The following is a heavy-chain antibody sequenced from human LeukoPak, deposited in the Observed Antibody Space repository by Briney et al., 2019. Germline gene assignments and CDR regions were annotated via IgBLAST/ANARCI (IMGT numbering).Heavy chain of an antibody. D-gene: IGHD4-23*01. Sequence: PSEPLSLTCTVSGGSISSYYWSWIRQPAGKGLESIGHISTSGSTNYNPSLKSRVTISVDTSKNQFSLKLSSVTAADTAVYYCARSTVVTPYYFDYWGQGTLVTVSS. CDR1: GGSISSYY. J-gene: IGHJ4*02. V-gene: IGHV4-4*07. CDR2: ISTSGST. CDR3: ARSTVVTPYYFDY.